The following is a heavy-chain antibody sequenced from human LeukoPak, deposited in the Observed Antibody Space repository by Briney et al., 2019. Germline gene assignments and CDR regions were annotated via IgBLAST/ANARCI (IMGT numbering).Heavy chain of an antibody. CDR2: IRSKNDGETT. CDR3: TTAPYIWGSYRLNF. D-gene: IGHD3-16*02. V-gene: IGHV3-15*01. J-gene: IGHJ4*02. CDR1: GFTFTKAW. Sequence: GGSLRLSCAASGFTFTKAWMRWVRQAPGKGLEWVGRIRSKNDGETTDYAAPVKGRFTISRDDSKNTLYLQLNSLKTEDTAVYYCTTAPYIWGSYRLNFWGQGTLVAVSS.